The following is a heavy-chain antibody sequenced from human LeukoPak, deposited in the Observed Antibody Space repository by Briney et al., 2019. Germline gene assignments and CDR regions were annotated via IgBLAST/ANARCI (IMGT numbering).Heavy chain of an antibody. CDR3: ARVKRPWIQLWLPLAY. J-gene: IGHJ4*02. CDR2: INWDGGRT. Sequence: PGGSLRLSCAASGFTFDGYGMSWVRQAPGKGLEWVSGINWDGGRTVYADSVKGRFTISRDNAKNSLYLQMNSLRAEDTAVYYCARVKRPWIQLWLPLAYWGQGTLVTVSS. D-gene: IGHD5-18*01. V-gene: IGHV3-20*04. CDR1: GFTFDGYG.